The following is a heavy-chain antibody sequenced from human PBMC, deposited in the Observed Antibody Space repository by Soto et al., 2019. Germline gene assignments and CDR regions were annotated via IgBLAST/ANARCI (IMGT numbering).Heavy chain of an antibody. Sequence: QVQLQESGPGLVKPSQTLSLTCTVSGGSINTGGYYWGWIRHLPGEGLEWIGHIFYTGTAYYNPSLRSRGTVSIDTSANQFSLHMYSVTAADTAMYYCARRLDDTPETFFNWFAPWGQGILVHVSS. D-gene: IGHD2-15*01. CDR1: GGSINTGGYY. CDR3: ARRLDDTPETFFNWFAP. J-gene: IGHJ5*02. V-gene: IGHV4-31*03. CDR2: IFYTGTA.